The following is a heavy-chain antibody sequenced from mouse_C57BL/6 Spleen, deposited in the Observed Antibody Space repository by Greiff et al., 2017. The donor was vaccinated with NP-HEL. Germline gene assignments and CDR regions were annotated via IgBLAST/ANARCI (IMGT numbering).Heavy chain of an antibody. CDR2: IDPSDSYT. D-gene: IGHD2-3*01. V-gene: IGHV1-59*01. J-gene: IGHJ2*01. CDR1: GYTFTSYW. Sequence: QVQLQQPGAELVRPGTSVKLSCKASGYTFTSYWMHWVKQRPGQGLEWIGVIDPSDSYTNYNQKFKGKATLTVDKSSSTAYMQLSSLTSEDSAVYYCARSDGYYVEGGYWGQGTTLTGSS. CDR3: ARSDGYYVEGGY.